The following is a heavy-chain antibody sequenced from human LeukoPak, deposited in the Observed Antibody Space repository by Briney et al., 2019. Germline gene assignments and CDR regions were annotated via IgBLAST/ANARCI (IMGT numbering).Heavy chain of an antibody. D-gene: IGHD3-10*01. Sequence: ASVKVSCKSSGYKFTDYGVSWVRQAPGQGPEWMGWIAGDDGNTKYEQRLQGRVSMTKDTYTTTAYMELRSLTSDDTAVYYCARDGMVRGVIGSYDIWGQGTMVTVSS. CDR2: IAGDDGNT. J-gene: IGHJ3*02. V-gene: IGHV1-18*04. CDR3: ARDGMVRGVIGSYDI. CDR1: GYKFTDYG.